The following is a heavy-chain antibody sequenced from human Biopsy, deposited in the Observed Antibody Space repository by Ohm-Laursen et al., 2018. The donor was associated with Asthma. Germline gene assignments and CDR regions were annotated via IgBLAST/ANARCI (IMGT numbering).Heavy chain of an antibody. CDR2: INSVFGTT. J-gene: IGHJ4*02. V-gene: IGHV1-69*13. Sequence: PSVKVSCKSPGGTFNTYVIGWVRQAPGQGLEWMGGINSVFGTTTYPQKFQDRVTITADDSTSTVYMELSSLRSEDTAVYYCARKAGSCISRTCYSLDFWGQGTLVTVSS. CDR1: GGTFNTYV. CDR3: ARKAGSCISRTCYSLDF. D-gene: IGHD2-2*01.